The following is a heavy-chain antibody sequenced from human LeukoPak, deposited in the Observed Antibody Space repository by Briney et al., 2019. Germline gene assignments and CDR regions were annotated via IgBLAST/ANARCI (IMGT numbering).Heavy chain of an antibody. D-gene: IGHD2-15*01. J-gene: IGHJ6*02. Sequence: GGFLRLSCAASGFTFNSYWMSWVRQAPGKGLEWVANIKQDGSEKYYVDSVKGRFTISRDNAKNSLYLQMNSLRAEDTAVYYCARELYCSGGSCYYSDYYYYYGMDVWGQGTTVTVSS. V-gene: IGHV3-7*01. CDR2: IKQDGSEK. CDR3: ARELYCSGGSCYYSDYYYYYGMDV. CDR1: GFTFNSYW.